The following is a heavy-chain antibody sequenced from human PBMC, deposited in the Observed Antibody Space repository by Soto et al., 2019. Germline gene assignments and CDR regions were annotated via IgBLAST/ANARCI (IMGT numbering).Heavy chain of an antibody. D-gene: IGHD3-3*01. CDR3: ARDHGEWLLFTDYYYYGMDV. CDR2: IYHSGST. J-gene: IGHJ6*02. V-gene: IGHV4-38-2*02. Sequence: SETLSLTCAVSGYSISSGYYWGWIRQPPGKGLEWIGSIYHSGSTYYNPSLKSRVTISVDTSKNQFSLKLSSVTAADTAVYYCARDHGEWLLFTDYYYYGMDVWGQGTTVTVSS. CDR1: GYSISSGYY.